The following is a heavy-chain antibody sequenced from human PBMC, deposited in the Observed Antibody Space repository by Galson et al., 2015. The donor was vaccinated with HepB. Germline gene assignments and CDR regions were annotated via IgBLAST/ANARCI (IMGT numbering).Heavy chain of an antibody. CDR3: AGVPICYGGYGLGVY. Sequence: SVKVSCKASGYTFTSYGINWVRQAPGQGLEWMGWISAYNGSTNFAQKLQGRVTMTTDASMSTTYMELRSLRSDDTAVYYCAGVPICYGGYGLGVYWGQGTLVTVSS. CDR1: GYTFTSYG. D-gene: IGHD4-17*01. J-gene: IGHJ4*02. V-gene: IGHV1-18*01. CDR2: ISAYNGST.